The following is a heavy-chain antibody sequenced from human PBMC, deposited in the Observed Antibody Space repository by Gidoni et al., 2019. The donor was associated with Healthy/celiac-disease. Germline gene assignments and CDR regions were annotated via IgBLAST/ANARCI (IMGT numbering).Heavy chain of an antibody. Sequence: EVQLVESGGGLVKPGGSLRLPGAAYGCTLSHAWMNWVRQAPGKGLGWVGRIKSKTDGGTTDYAAPVKGRFTISSDDSKNTLYLQMNSLKTEDTAVYYCTTDLTMIDYWGQGTLVTVSS. D-gene: IGHD3-22*01. CDR2: IKSKTDGGTT. V-gene: IGHV3-15*07. J-gene: IGHJ4*02. CDR3: TTDLTMIDY. CDR1: GCTLSHAW.